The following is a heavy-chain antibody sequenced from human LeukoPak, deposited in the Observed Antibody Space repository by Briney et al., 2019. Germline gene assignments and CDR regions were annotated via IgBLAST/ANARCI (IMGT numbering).Heavy chain of an antibody. J-gene: IGHJ4*02. Sequence: GGSLRLSCAASGFTFSSYAMHWVRQAPGKGLEWVAVISYDGSNKYYADSVKGRFTISRDNSKNTLYLQMNSLRAEDTAVYYCARERYYGSERDRYFDYWGQGTLVTVSS. D-gene: IGHD3-10*01. CDR3: ARERYYGSERDRYFDY. CDR2: ISYDGSNK. CDR1: GFTFSSYA. V-gene: IGHV3-30-3*01.